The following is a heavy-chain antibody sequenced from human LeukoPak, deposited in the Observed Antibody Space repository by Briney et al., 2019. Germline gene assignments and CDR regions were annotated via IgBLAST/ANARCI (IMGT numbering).Heavy chain of an antibody. V-gene: IGHV4-34*01. CDR3: ARCPNYGSGSYYNPFDY. Sequence: KSTETLSLTCAVYGGSFSGYYWSWIRQPPGKGLEWIGEINHSGSTNYNPSLKSRVTISVDTSKNQFSLKLSSVTAADTAVYCCARCPNYGSGSYYNPFDYWGQGTLVTVSS. CDR2: INHSGST. CDR1: GGSFSGYY. D-gene: IGHD3-10*01. J-gene: IGHJ4*02.